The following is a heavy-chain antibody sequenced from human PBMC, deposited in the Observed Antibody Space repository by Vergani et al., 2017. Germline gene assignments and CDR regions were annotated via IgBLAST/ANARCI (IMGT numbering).Heavy chain of an antibody. V-gene: IGHV4-30-4*08. Sequence: QVQLQESGPGLVKPSQTLSLPCTVSGGSISSGDYYWSWIRQPPGKGLEWIGYIYYSGSTYYNPSLKSRVTISVDTSKNQFSLKLSSVTAADTAVYYCARGRGLERRCWVYRTATGYGMDGWGQGTTVTVSS. J-gene: IGHJ6*02. CDR3: ARGRGLERRCWVYRTATGYGMDG. CDR1: GGSISSGDYY. CDR2: IYYSGST. D-gene: IGHD1-1*01.